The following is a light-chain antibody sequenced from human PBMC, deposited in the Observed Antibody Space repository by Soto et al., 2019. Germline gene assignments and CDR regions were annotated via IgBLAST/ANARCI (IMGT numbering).Light chain of an antibody. J-gene: IGLJ1*01. CDR1: SXDVGAYNY. CDR2: EVR. V-gene: IGLV2-14*01. Sequence: QSALTQPGSVSGSPGQAITISCTGTSXDVGAYNYVSWYQQYAGKAPKLMIYEVRNRPSGVSNRFSGSKSGNTASLTISGLQAEDEADYYCTSYTASTTVVFGTGTKVTIL. CDR3: TSYTASTTVV.